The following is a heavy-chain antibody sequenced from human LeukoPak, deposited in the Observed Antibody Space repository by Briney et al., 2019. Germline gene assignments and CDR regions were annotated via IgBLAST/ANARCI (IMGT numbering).Heavy chain of an antibody. CDR2: IYHSGST. V-gene: IGHV4-4*02. CDR3: ARSDYGGAFDI. D-gene: IGHD4-23*01. Sequence: SETLSLTCAVSGGSISSSNWWSWVRQPPGKGLEWIGEIYHSGSTNYNPSLKSRVTISVDKSKNQFSLKLSSVAAADTALYYCARSDYGGAFDIWGQGTMVTVSS. J-gene: IGHJ3*02. CDR1: GGSISSSNW.